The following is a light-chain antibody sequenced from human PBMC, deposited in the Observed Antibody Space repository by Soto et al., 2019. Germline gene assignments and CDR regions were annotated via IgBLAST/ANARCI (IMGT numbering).Light chain of an antibody. Sequence: IVLTQSPVTLALSPGESAVLSCRASQSVSTSLAWYQHKPGQAPRLFIYDASKRATGIPARFTGSGSGTDVTLTICSLETEDSAVYYCQVRAILTAVGQGTKVEIK. V-gene: IGKV3-11*01. CDR2: DAS. CDR1: QSVSTS. CDR3: QVRAILTA. J-gene: IGKJ1*01.